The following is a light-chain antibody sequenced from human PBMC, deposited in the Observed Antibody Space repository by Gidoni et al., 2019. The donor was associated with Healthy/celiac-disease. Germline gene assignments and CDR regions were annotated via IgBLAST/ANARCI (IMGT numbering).Light chain of an antibody. V-gene: IGKV1-NL1*01. CDR2: AAS. J-gene: IGKJ1*01. CDR3: QQYYSTPWT. CDR1: QGMSNS. Sequence: IQMTQSPSSLSASVGDRVTITCRTSQGMSNSLAWYQQKPGEAPKLLLYAASRLESGVPPRFSGSGSGTDYTLTISRLQPEDFATYYCQQYYSTPWTFGQGTKVEIK.